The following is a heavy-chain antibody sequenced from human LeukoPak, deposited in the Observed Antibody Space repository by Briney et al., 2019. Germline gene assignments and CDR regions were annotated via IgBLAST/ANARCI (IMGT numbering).Heavy chain of an antibody. V-gene: IGHV3-21*01. CDR1: GFTFSSYS. J-gene: IGHJ4*02. D-gene: IGHD3-10*01. Sequence: PGGSLRLSCAASGFTFSSYSMNWVRQAPGKGLEWVSSISSSSSYIYYADSVKGRFTISRDNAKNSLYLQMNSLRAEDTAVYYCARDLGFGELLFGYWGQGTLVTVSS. CDR3: ARDLGFGELLFGY. CDR2: ISSSSSYI.